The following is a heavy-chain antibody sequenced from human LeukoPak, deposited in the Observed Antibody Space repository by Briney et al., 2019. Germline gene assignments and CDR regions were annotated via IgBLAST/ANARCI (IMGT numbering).Heavy chain of an antibody. J-gene: IGHJ4*02. CDR1: GFTVSSNY. Sequence: GGSLRLSCAASGFTVSSNYMSWVRQAPGKGLEWVSVIYSGGSTYYADSVKGRFTISRDNSKNTLYLQMNSLRAEDTAVYYCAGRAYSGIAAAGHFDYWGQGTLVTVSS. D-gene: IGHD6-13*01. CDR2: IYSGGST. CDR3: AGRAYSGIAAAGHFDY. V-gene: IGHV3-53*01.